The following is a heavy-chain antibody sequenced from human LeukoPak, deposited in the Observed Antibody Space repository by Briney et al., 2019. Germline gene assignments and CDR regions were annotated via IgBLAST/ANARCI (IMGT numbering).Heavy chain of an antibody. CDR1: GGSISSYY. V-gene: IGHV4-59*01. D-gene: IGHD5-18*01. Sequence: SETLSLTCTVSGGSISSYYWSWIRQPPGEGLEWIGYIYYSGSTNYNPSLKSRVTISVDTSKNQFSLKLSSVTAADAAVYYCARSLDTAMVAGYWGQGTLVTVSS. CDR3: ARSLDTAMVAGY. CDR2: IYYSGST. J-gene: IGHJ4*02.